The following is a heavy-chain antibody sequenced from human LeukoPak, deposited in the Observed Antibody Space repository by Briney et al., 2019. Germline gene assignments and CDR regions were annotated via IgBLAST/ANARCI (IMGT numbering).Heavy chain of an antibody. CDR1: GGSFSGYY. CDR2: INHSGST. J-gene: IGHJ4*02. Sequence: SETLSLTCAVYGGSFSGYYWSWIRQPPGKGLEWIGEINHSGSTNYNPSLKSRVTISVDTSKNQFSLKLSSVTAADTAVYYCARGPNSGSHYWGQGTLVTVSS. D-gene: IGHD6-6*01. V-gene: IGHV4-34*01. CDR3: ARGPNSGSHY.